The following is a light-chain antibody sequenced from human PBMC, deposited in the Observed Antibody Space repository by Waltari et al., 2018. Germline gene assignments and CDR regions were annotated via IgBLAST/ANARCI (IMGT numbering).Light chain of an antibody. CDR3: QVWDSSSKYL. CDR1: SIGRKS. CDR2: DDS. V-gene: IGLV3-21*01. Sequence: SYELTQPRSVSVSPVQTARITCGGDSIGRKSLQWYQQKPPQVPVLVIYDDSERPSGIPERFSGSNSGNTATLTISGVEAGDEADYYCQVWDSSSKYLFGGGTRLTVL. J-gene: IGLJ7*01.